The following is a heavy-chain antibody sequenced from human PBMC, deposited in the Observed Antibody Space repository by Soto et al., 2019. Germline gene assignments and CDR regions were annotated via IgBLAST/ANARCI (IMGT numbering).Heavy chain of an antibody. CDR2: IDPSDSYT. Sequence: PGESLKISCKGSGYSFTSYWFSWVRQMPGKGLEWMGRIDPSDSYTNYSPSFQGHVTISADKSISTAYLQWSSLKASDTAMYYCARLFLGSRKYYGSGSFHRYNWFAPRGQGTLVTVSS. CDR1: GYSFTSYW. V-gene: IGHV5-10-1*01. J-gene: IGHJ5*02. CDR3: ARLFLGSRKYYGSGSFHRYNWFAP. D-gene: IGHD3-10*01.